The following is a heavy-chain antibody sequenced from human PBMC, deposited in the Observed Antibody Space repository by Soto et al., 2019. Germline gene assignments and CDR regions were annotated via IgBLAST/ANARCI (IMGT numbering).Heavy chain of an antibody. V-gene: IGHV4-39*02. D-gene: IGHD3-16*01. CDR1: GVSISSSSFY. CDR2: VSHRANT. Sequence: QLQLQESGPELVKPSATLSLTCTVSGVSISSSSFYWGWVRQPPGKGLEWIGSVSHRANTYHNPSLTSRVTISVHTSKNPFSLKLNSVTAAATAVYDCVSPYTFYFMDVWGNGTPVTVSS. CDR3: VSPYTFYFMDV. J-gene: IGHJ6*03.